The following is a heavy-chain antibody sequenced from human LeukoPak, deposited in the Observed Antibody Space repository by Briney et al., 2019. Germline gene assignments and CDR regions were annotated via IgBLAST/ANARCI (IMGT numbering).Heavy chain of an antibody. D-gene: IGHD6-13*01. CDR3: ARFSSSTWAFDF. J-gene: IGHJ4*02. V-gene: IGHV4-59*08. Sequence: SETLSLTCAVYGGSFSGYYWSWIRQPPGKGLEWIAYIYYSGTTNYNPSLKSRVTMSLDTSKNQFSLKLSSVTAADTAVYYCARFSSSTWAFDFWGQGTLLTVSS. CDR2: IYYSGTT. CDR1: GGSFSGYY.